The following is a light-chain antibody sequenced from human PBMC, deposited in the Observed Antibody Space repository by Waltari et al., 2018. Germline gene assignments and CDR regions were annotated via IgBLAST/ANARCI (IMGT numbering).Light chain of an antibody. CDR2: GAS. Sequence: ESVLTQSPGTLSLSPGERATLSCRASQSVSNNYLAWYQQKPGQAPRLLSFGASSRATGIPDRFSGSASGTDFTLTISRLEPEDFAVYYCQQYSTSPRYTFGQGTKLEIK. J-gene: IGKJ2*01. CDR3: QQYSTSPRYT. CDR1: QSVSNNY. V-gene: IGKV3-20*01.